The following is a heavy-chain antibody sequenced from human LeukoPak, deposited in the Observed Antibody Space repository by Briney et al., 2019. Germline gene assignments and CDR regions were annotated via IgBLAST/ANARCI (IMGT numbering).Heavy chain of an antibody. CDR2: IYYNGNS. Sequence: SETLSLTCTVSGGSISSSIHYWGWIRQPPGKGLEWIGSIYYNGNSYYKQSLKSRVTISLDTSKNQLSLILNSVTAADTAVYYCARHEWFGSFDYWGQGTLVTVSS. V-gene: IGHV4-39*01. CDR1: GGSISSSIHY. J-gene: IGHJ4*02. CDR3: ARHEWFGSFDY. D-gene: IGHD3-10*01.